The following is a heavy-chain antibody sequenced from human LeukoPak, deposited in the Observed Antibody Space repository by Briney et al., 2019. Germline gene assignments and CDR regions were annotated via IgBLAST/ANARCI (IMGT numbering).Heavy chain of an antibody. CDR3: AKGGLDYVWGSYRYADY. Sequence: GGSLRLSCAASGFTFSSYGMHWVRQAPGKGLEWVAFIRYDGSNKYYADSVKGRFTISRDNSKNTLYLQMNSLRAEDTAVYYCAKGGLDYVWGSYRYADYWGQGTLVTVSS. CDR1: GFTFSSYG. CDR2: IRYDGSNK. V-gene: IGHV3-30*02. D-gene: IGHD3-16*02. J-gene: IGHJ4*02.